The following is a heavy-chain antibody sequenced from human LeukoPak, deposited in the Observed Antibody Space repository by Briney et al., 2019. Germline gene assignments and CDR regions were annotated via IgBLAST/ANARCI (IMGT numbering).Heavy chain of an antibody. Sequence: PGESLKISCKGSGYTFTNYWIGWVRQMPGRGLEWMGIIYPGDSDTRYSPSFQGQVTISADKSISTAYLQWSSLKASDTAMYYCARPRDGAGTTFDYWGQGTLVTVSS. V-gene: IGHV5-51*01. J-gene: IGHJ4*02. CDR2: IYPGDSDT. D-gene: IGHD1-1*01. CDR1: GYTFTNYW. CDR3: ARPRDGAGTTFDY.